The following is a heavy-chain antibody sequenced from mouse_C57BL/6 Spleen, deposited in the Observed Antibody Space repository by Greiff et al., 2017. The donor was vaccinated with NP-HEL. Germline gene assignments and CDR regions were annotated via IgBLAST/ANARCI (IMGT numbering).Heavy chain of an antibody. CDR3: SRAGAY. J-gene: IGHJ3*01. V-gene: IGHV6-6*01. CDR1: GFTFSDAW. CDR2: IRNKANNPAT. Sequence: EVQLVESGGGLVQPGGSMKLSCAASGFTFSDAWMDWVRQSPEKGLEWVAEIRNKANNPATYYAESVKGRFTISRDDYKSSVYLQMNSLRAEDTGIYYCSRAGAYWGQGTLVTVSA.